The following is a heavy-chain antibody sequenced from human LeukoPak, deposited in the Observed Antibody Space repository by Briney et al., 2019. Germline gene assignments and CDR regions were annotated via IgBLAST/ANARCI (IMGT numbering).Heavy chain of an antibody. CDR3: ARDQGFGSSSLIYYYYGMDV. J-gene: IGHJ6*02. Sequence: PGGSLRLSCAVSGFTFSDHYMDWVRQAPGKGLEWVSVIYSGGSTYYADSVKGRFTISRHNSKNTLYLQMNSLRAEDTAVYYCARDQGFGSSSLIYYYYGMDVWGQGTTVTVSS. D-gene: IGHD6-6*01. CDR1: GFTFSDHY. CDR2: IYSGGST. V-gene: IGHV3-53*04.